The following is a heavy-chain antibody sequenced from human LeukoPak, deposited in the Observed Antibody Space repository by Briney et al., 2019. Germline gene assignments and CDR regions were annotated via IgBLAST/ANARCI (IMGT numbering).Heavy chain of an antibody. J-gene: IGHJ4*02. CDR2: INPNSGGT. CDR1: GYTFTGYY. CDR3: ARVANYYDSSGPFDY. D-gene: IGHD3-22*01. V-gene: IGHV1-2*02. Sequence: ASVKVSCKASGYTFTGYYIHWVRQAPGQGLEWMGWINPNSGGTNYAQKFQGRVTMTRDTSISTAYMELSRLRSDDTAVYYCARVANYYDSSGPFDYWGQGTLVTVSS.